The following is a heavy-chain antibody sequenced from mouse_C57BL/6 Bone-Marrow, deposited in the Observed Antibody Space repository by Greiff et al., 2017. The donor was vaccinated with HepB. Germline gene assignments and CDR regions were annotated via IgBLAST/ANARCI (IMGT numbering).Heavy chain of an antibody. CDR1: GYSITSDY. CDR3: ARGYGSSPLDY. D-gene: IGHD1-1*01. CDR2: ISYSGST. J-gene: IGHJ2*01. Sequence: EVKVVESGPGLAKPSQTLSLTCSVTGYSITSDYWNWIRQFPGNKLEYMGYISYSGSTYYNPSLKSRISITRDTSKNQYYLQLNSVTTEDTATYYCARGYGSSPLDYWGQGTTLTVSS. V-gene: IGHV3-8*01.